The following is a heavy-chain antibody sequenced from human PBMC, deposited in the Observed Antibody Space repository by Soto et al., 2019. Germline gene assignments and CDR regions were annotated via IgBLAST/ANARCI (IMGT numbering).Heavy chain of an antibody. Sequence: ASVKVSCKASGYTFTNYGISWVRQAPGQGLEWMGWISTYNGNTNYAQKLQGRLTMTTDTSTSTAYMELRSLRSDDTAVYYCARIREYYYYGMDVWGQGTTVTVSS. V-gene: IGHV1-18*01. CDR1: GYTFTNYG. CDR3: ARIREYYYYGMDV. CDR2: ISTYNGNT. J-gene: IGHJ6*02. D-gene: IGHD3-3*02.